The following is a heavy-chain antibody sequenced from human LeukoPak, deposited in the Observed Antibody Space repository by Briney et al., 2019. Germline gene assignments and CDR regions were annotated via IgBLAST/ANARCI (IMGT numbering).Heavy chain of an antibody. CDR3: ARDSGQWLRPKYYFDY. Sequence: SETLSLTCAVSGYSISSGYYWGWIRQPPGRGLEWIRSIYHSGSTYYNPSLKSRVTISVDTSKNQISLKLSSVTAADTAVYYCARDSGQWLRPKYYFDYWGQGTLVTVSS. CDR2: IYHSGST. V-gene: IGHV4-38-2*02. D-gene: IGHD5-12*01. CDR1: GYSISSGYY. J-gene: IGHJ4*02.